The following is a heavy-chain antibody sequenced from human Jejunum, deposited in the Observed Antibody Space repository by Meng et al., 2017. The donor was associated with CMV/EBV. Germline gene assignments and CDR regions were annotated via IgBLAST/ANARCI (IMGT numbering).Heavy chain of an antibody. D-gene: IGHD2/OR15-2a*01. Sequence: AVYGGSFSGYYWSWILQPPGNGLEWIGEIHPSGSTHYNTFLKSRVTMSIDTSKNQISLNLNSVTAADTALYFCARGQDEYKLGNNWGQGTRVTVSS. CDR1: GGSFSGYY. V-gene: IGHV4-34*01. CDR2: IHPSGST. CDR3: ARGQDEYKLGNN. J-gene: IGHJ4*02.